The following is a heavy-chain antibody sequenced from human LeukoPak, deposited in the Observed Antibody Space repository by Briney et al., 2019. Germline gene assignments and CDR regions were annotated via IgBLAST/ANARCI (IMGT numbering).Heavy chain of an antibody. Sequence: SETLSLTCTVSGDSVSIYYWSWIRQPPGKGLEWIGYIYYRGNTNYNPSLKSRVTMAVDTSKNQFSLKVSSVTAADTAVYYCARAGNNWSSDYWGQGTLVTVSS. CDR3: ARAGNNWSSDY. CDR2: IYYRGNT. V-gene: IGHV4-59*02. D-gene: IGHD1-1*01. CDR1: GDSVSIYY. J-gene: IGHJ4*02.